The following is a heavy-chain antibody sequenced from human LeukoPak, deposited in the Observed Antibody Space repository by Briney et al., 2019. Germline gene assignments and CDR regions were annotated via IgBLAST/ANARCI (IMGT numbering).Heavy chain of an antibody. V-gene: IGHV3-53*01. Sequence: GSLRPSCAASGFTGSSNYMNWVRQAPGKGLEWVSVIYGGGNIYYADSVKGRFTISRDNSKNTLYLQMNSLRAEDTAVYYCARGAGYNYPYYFDYWGQGTLVTVSS. CDR1: GFTGSSNY. D-gene: IGHD5-24*01. CDR2: IYGGGNI. CDR3: ARGAGYNYPYYFDY. J-gene: IGHJ4*02.